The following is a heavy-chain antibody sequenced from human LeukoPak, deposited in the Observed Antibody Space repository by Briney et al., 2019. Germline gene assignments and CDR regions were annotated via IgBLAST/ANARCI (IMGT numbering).Heavy chain of an antibody. Sequence: GGSLRLSCAASGFTFSSYAMSWVRQAPGKGLEWVSAISGSGGSTYYADSVKGRFTISRDNSKNTLYLQMNSLRAEDTAVYYCARGRGGSYGGNSGHFDYWGQGTLVTVSS. V-gene: IGHV3-23*01. CDR2: ISGSGGST. CDR3: ARGRGGSYGGNSGHFDY. CDR1: GFTFSSYA. D-gene: IGHD4-23*01. J-gene: IGHJ4*02.